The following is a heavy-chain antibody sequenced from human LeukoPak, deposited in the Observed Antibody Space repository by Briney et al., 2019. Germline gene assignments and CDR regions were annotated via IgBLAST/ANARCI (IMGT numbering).Heavy chain of an antibody. CDR1: GGSFSGYY. CDR3: ARGSRRWYRNDAFDI. D-gene: IGHD4-23*01. J-gene: IGHJ3*02. Sequence: SETLSLTCAVYGGSFSGYYWSWIRQPPGKGLEWIGEINHTGSTNYNPSLKSRVTMSVDTSKNQFSLKLSSVTAADTAVYYCARGSRRWYRNDAFDIWGQGTMVTVSS. CDR2: INHTGST. V-gene: IGHV4-34*01.